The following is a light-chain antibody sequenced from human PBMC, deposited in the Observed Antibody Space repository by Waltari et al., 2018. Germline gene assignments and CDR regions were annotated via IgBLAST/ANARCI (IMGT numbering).Light chain of an antibody. CDR2: DAS. Sequence: EIVLTQSPATLSLSPGERATLSCRASQSVSSYLAWFQQKPGRAPRLLIYDASNRATGVPVRFSGSGSGTDFTLTISSLEPEDFAVYYCQQRGNWPRTFGQGTKVEIK. V-gene: IGKV3-11*01. CDR3: QQRGNWPRT. J-gene: IGKJ1*01. CDR1: QSVSSY.